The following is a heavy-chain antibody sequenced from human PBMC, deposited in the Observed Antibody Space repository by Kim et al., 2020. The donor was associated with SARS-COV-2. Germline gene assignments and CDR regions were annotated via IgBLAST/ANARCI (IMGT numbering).Heavy chain of an antibody. CDR1: GYTFTSYY. D-gene: IGHD5-18*01. V-gene: IGHV1-46*01. J-gene: IGHJ4*02. Sequence: SVKVSCKASGYTFTSYYMHWVRQAPGQGLEWMGIINPSGGSTSYAQKFQGRVTMTRDTSTSTVYMELSSLRSEDTAVYYCARGGHTAMDLYYFDYWGQGTLVTVSS. CDR2: INPSGGST. CDR3: ARGGHTAMDLYYFDY.